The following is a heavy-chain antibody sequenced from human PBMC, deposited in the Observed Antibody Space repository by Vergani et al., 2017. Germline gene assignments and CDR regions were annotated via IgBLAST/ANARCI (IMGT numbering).Heavy chain of an antibody. D-gene: IGHD1-1*01. CDR1: EYSFGNYW. CDR2: IYPADSDT. J-gene: IGHJ4*02. Sequence: EVELVQSGPEMRKPGESLTISCKGSEYSFGNYWIGWVSQMPGKGLEWMGIIYPADSDTRYSPSFQGQVTISADKSISPAFLQWDSLKASDNALYYCARHTTYTDSWGQGTLVTVSS. V-gene: IGHV5-51*01. CDR3: ARHTTYTDS.